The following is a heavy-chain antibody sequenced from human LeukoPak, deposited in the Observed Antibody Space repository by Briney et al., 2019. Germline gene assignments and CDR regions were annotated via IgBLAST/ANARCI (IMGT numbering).Heavy chain of an antibody. CDR3: ARTEYHYYYMDV. CDR2: ITPNIGST. CDR1: GYSFTDYY. V-gene: IGHV1-46*01. Sequence: GASVKVSCKASGYSFTDYYIHWVRQAPGQGLEWLGMITPNIGSTTYAQQFQGRITMTSDKSTSTVYMDLSSLRFEDTAVYFCARTEYHYYYMDVWGKGTTVTVSS. J-gene: IGHJ6*03.